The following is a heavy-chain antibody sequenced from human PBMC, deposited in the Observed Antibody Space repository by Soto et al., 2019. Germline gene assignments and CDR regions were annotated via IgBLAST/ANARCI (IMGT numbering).Heavy chain of an antibody. V-gene: IGHV3-7*01. CDR1: GFTFSSYW. D-gene: IGHD5-18*01. CDR2: IKQDGSEK. Sequence: GGSLRLSCAASGFTFSSYWMSWVRQAPGKGLEWVANIKQDGSEKYYVDSVKGRFTISRDNAKNSLYLQMNSLRAEDTAVYYCARGEADSYGEDAFDIWGQGTMVTVS. J-gene: IGHJ3*02. CDR3: ARGEADSYGEDAFDI.